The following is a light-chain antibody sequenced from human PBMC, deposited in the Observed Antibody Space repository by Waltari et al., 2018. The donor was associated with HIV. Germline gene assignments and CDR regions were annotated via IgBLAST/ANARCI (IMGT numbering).Light chain of an antibody. Sequence: QSVLTQPPSASGATGQRVTISCSGSSANIGSNSVYCYQRLPGSSPKLHPSRHNRQPSGLPDRFSGSKSSTSAALSISGLRSEDETDYYCAAWTDSRYVVFGGGTKLTVL. CDR2: RHN. V-gene: IGLV1-47*01. J-gene: IGLJ2*01. CDR3: AAWTDSRYVV. CDR1: SANIGSNS.